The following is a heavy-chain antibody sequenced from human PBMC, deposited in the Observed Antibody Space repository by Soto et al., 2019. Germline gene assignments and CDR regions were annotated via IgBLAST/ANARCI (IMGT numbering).Heavy chain of an antibody. CDR2: ISHDGSNK. V-gene: IGHV3-30*18. CDR3: AKDASNRLYNYSAMDV. D-gene: IGHD2-2*01. Sequence: QVQLVESGGGVVQPGRSLRLSCAASGFTFYKYGMHWVRQAPGKALEWVALISHDGSNKYYVDSVKGRFTIARDNSKNTVFLHMDSLRPEDTALYFCAKDASNRLYNYSAMDVWGQGTTLTVSS. J-gene: IGHJ6*02. CDR1: GFTFYKYG.